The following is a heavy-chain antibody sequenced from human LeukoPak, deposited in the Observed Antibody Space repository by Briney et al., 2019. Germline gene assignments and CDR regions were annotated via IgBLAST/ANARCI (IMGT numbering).Heavy chain of an antibody. V-gene: IGHV1-69*05. CDR2: IIPIFGTA. CDR1: GGTFSSYA. Sequence: VASVKVSCKASGGTFSSYAISWVRQAPGQGLEWMGGIIPIFGTANYAQKFQGRVTITTDESTSTACMELSSLRSEDTAVYYCARALTHTRYYFDYWGQGTLVTVSS. D-gene: IGHD1-26*01. CDR3: ARALTHTRYYFDY. J-gene: IGHJ4*02.